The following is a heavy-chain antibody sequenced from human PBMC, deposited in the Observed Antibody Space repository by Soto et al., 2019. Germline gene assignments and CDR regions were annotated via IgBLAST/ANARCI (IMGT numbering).Heavy chain of an antibody. CDR3: ARAPMRAAAGYYYYYGMDV. Sequence: QVQLVQSGAEVKKPGSSVKVSCKASGGTFSSYAISWVRQAPGQGLEWMGGIIPIFGTANYAQKYQGRVTITADESTSTAYMELSSLRSEDTAGYYCARAPMRAAAGYYYYYGMDVWGQGTTVTVSS. V-gene: IGHV1-69*01. J-gene: IGHJ6*02. CDR1: GGTFSSYA. D-gene: IGHD6-13*01. CDR2: IIPIFGTA.